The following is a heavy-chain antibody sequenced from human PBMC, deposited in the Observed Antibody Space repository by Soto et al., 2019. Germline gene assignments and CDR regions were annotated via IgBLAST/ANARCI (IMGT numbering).Heavy chain of an antibody. CDR3: ARGVSVVVAAYSDY. CDR2: IYYSGST. Sequence: SETLSLTCTVSGGSISSGDYYWSWIRQPPGKGLEWIGYIYYSGSTYYNPSLKSRVTISVDTSKNQFSLKLSSVTAADTAVYYCARGVSVVVAAYSDYWGQGTLVTVSS. V-gene: IGHV4-30-4*01. CDR1: GGSISSGDYY. J-gene: IGHJ4*02. D-gene: IGHD2-15*01.